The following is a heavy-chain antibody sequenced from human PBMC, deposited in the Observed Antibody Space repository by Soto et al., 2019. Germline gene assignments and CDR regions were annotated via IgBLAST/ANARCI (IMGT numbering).Heavy chain of an antibody. CDR2: IIPIFGTA. CDR1: GGTFSSYA. J-gene: IGHJ4*02. D-gene: IGHD3-3*01. Sequence: SVKVSCKASGGTFSSYAISWVRQAPGQGLEWMGGIIPIFGTANYAQKFQGRVTITADESTSTAYMELSSLRSEDTAVYYCARRDTSGFLRYFDNWGQGTLVTVSS. CDR3: ARRDTSGFLRYFDN. V-gene: IGHV1-69*13.